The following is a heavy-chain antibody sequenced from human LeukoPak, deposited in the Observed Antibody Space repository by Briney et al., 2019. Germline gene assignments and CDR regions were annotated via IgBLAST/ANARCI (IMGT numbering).Heavy chain of an antibody. Sequence: GGSLRLSCAASGFTFSSYAMHWVRQAPGKGLEWVAVISYDGSNKYYADSVKGRFTISRDNSKNTLYLQMNSLRAEDTAVFYCAKDRSGSYSQGLDYWGQGTLVTVSS. CDR2: ISYDGSNK. CDR3: AKDRSGSYSQGLDY. J-gene: IGHJ4*02. CDR1: GFTFSSYA. V-gene: IGHV3-30-3*01. D-gene: IGHD1-26*01.